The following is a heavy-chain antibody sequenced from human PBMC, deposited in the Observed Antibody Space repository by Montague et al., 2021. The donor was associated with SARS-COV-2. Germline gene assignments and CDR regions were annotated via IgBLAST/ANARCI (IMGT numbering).Heavy chain of an antibody. CDR2: ISSSGSTI. V-gene: IGHV3-48*03. J-gene: IGHJ4*02. CDR1: GFTFSSYE. Sequence: SLRLSCAASGFTFSSYEMNWVRQAPGKGLEWVSYISSSGSTIYYADSVKGRFTISRDNAKNSLNLQMNSLRAEDTAVYYCAREGVGLDYYDSSGYNDYWGRGTLVTVSS. CDR3: AREGVGLDYYDSSGYNDY. D-gene: IGHD3-22*01.